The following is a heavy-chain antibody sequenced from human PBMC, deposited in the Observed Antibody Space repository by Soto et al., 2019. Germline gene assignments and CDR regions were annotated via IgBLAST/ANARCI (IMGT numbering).Heavy chain of an antibody. CDR3: ARAATRRDSSVYFWDYYFDY. CDR1: GGTFSSYA. J-gene: IGHJ4*02. V-gene: IGHV1-69*01. D-gene: IGHD3-22*01. CDR2: IIPIFGTA. Sequence: QVQLVQSGAEVKKPGSSVKVSCKASGGTFSSYAISWVRQAPGQGLEWMGGIIPIFGTANYAQKFQGRVTITADESTSTAYMELSSLRSEDTAVYYCARAATRRDSSVYFWDYYFDYWGQGTLVTVSS.